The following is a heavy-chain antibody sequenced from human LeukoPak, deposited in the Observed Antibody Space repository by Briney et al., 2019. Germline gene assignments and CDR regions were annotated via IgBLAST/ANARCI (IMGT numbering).Heavy chain of an antibody. V-gene: IGHV1-24*01. D-gene: IGHD1-1*01. CDR3: ATYQYIWKYFDY. CDR1: GYSLIELS. Sequence: GASVKVSCKVSGYSLIELSMHWVRQAPGKGLEWLGGFDPEDGETIYAQKFQGRVILTEDTYTDTTYMELRSLRSEDTAVYYYATYQYIWKYFDYWGQGTLLTVSS. J-gene: IGHJ4*02. CDR2: FDPEDGET.